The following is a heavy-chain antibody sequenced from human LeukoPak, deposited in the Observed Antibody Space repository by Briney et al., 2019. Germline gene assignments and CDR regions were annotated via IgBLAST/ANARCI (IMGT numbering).Heavy chain of an antibody. V-gene: IGHV3-30*18. D-gene: IGHD6-19*01. J-gene: IGHJ4*02. CDR2: ISYDGSNK. CDR1: GFTFSSYG. CDR3: AKDIYAGSSEEDVTLDY. Sequence: PGRALRLSCAASGFTFSSYGMHWVRQAPGKGLEWVAVISYDGSNKYYADSVKGRFTISRDNSKNTLYLQMNSLRAEDRAVYYCAKDIYAGSSEEDVTLDYWGQGTLVTVSS.